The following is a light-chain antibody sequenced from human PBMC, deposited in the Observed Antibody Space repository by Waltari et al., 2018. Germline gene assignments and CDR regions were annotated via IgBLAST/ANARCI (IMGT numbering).Light chain of an antibody. CDR1: SSNIGSNY. CDR2: RNN. CDR3: ATWDDSLSGPV. V-gene: IGLV1-47*01. Sequence: QSVLTQPPSASGTPGQRVTLPWSGSSSNIGSNYVYWYQHLPVTAPKVLIYRNNQRPSGVPDRFSGSKSGTSASLAISGLRSEDEADYYCATWDDSLSGPVFGGGTKVTAL. J-gene: IGLJ2*01.